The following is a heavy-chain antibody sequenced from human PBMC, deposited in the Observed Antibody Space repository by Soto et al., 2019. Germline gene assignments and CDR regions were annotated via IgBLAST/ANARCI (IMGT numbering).Heavy chain of an antibody. J-gene: IGHJ5*02. CDR1: GCSISSSSYY. D-gene: IGHD4-17*01. CDR3: ARHGSTVIPNWFDP. CDR2: IYYSGST. V-gene: IGHV4-39*01. Sequence: SETLSLTCTVSGCSISSSSYYWGWIRQPPGKGLEWIGSIYYSGSTYYNPSLRGRFTISVDTSKNQFSLKLSSVTAADTAVYYCARHGSTVIPNWFDPWGQGTLVTVS.